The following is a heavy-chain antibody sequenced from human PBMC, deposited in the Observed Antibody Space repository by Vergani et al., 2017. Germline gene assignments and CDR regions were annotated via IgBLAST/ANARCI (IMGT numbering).Heavy chain of an antibody. D-gene: IGHD2-15*01. CDR2: IHTRGYT. V-gene: IGHV4-61*02. CDR3: ARGSCLGGSCSSPLFDY. J-gene: IGHJ4*02. Sequence: QVQLQESGPGLVRPSQTLSPIRTVPGGLMRSGSSYWSWIRQSAGKGQEWIGRIHTRGYTNYNPSIKSRVTISEDTTKNQFSLNLTSLTAADTTVYYCARGSCLGGSCSSPLFDYWGRGTLVTVSS. CDR1: GGLMRSGSSY.